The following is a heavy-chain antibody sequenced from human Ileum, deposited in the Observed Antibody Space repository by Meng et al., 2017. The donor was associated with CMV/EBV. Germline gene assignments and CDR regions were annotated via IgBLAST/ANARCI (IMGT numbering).Heavy chain of an antibody. Sequence: TGSGDCCRNSRRYWGWIRGKAGKGLEWIGSIAYSGGNHYNPPLKSRVTVSIDTSKTQFSLRLTSVTAADTALYCCVRDANGGLVAEYWGQGTLVTVSS. J-gene: IGHJ4*02. CDR3: VRDANGGLVAEY. CDR1: GDCCRNSRRY. CDR2: IAYSGGN. V-gene: IGHV4-39*07. D-gene: IGHD2-15*01.